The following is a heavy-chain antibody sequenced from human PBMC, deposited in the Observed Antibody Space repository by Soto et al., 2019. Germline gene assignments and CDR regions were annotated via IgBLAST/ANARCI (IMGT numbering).Heavy chain of an antibody. CDR2: ISGNNGNT. V-gene: IGHV1-18*01. D-gene: IGHD3-10*01. CDR1: GYTFTSYG. J-gene: IGHJ5*01. Sequence: ASLKVSCKASGYTFTSYGISWVRQAPGQGLEWMGWISGNNGNTNPAQKFQGRVIMTTDTSTRTAYMELRSLRSDDTAVYYCARSRYYPGSGSYIDSWGQGTLVTASS. CDR3: ARSRYYPGSGSYIDS.